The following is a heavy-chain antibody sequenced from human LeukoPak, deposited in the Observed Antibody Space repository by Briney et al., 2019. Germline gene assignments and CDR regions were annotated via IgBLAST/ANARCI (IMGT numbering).Heavy chain of an antibody. CDR1: GFTFSSYS. D-gene: IGHD4/OR15-4a*01. CDR2: ISGSGDNT. V-gene: IGHV3-23*01. Sequence: GGSLRLSCAASGFTFSSYSMNWVRQAPGKGLEWVSTISGSGDNTYYADSVKGRFTISRDNSKNTLYLQMNSLRAEDTAVYYCAKRPYEYGGRFDYWGQGTQVTVSS. J-gene: IGHJ4*02. CDR3: AKRPYEYGGRFDY.